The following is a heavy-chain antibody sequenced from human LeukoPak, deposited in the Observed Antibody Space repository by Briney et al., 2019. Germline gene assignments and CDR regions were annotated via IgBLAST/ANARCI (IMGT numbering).Heavy chain of an antibody. Sequence: SETLSLTCSVSGSISHTNYYWSWIRQPAGKGLEWIGGVSYSGSTYYNPSLKSRLTISQDTSKNRFSLKLSSVTAADTAVYFCARGNEEYSAFDVWGQGILVTVSS. J-gene: IGHJ5*02. CDR3: ARGNEEYSAFDV. CDR1: GSISHTNYY. D-gene: IGHD1-1*01. V-gene: IGHV4-39*07. CDR2: VSYSGST.